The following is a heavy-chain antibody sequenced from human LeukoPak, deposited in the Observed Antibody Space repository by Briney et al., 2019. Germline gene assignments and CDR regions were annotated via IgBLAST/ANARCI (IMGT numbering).Heavy chain of an antibody. CDR3: TTHTRRDSSGYYFDY. CDR1: GFTFSNTW. CDR2: IKSRTDGGTT. Sequence: GGSLRLSCAASGFTFSNTWMNWVRQAPGKGLEWVGSIKSRTDGGTTDYAAPVKGRFTVSRDDSKNTLYLQMNSLKTEDTAVYYCTTHTRRDSSGYYFDYWGQGTLVSVSS. D-gene: IGHD3-22*01. V-gene: IGHV3-15*01. J-gene: IGHJ4*02.